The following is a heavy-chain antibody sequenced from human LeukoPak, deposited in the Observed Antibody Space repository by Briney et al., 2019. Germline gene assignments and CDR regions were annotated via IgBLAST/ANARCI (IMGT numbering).Heavy chain of an antibody. V-gene: IGHV3-7*03. CDR1: GFTFNTFW. CDR2: IRPDGSDK. D-gene: IGHD1-26*01. J-gene: IGHJ4*02. CDR3: AKALRLAGDGLGAV. Sequence: GGSLRLSCAASGFTFNTFWMNWVRLAPGRGLEWLAHIRPDGSDKYYVDSVRGRFTISRDNGKNLVYLEMNSLRVEDTAVYYCAKALRLAGDGLGAVGGQGTLVTVSS.